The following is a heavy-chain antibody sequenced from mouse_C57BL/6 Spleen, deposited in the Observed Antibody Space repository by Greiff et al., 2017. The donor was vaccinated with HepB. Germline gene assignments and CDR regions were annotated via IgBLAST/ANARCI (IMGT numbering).Heavy chain of an antibody. CDR1: GYTFTSYG. V-gene: IGHV1-81*01. J-gene: IGHJ3*01. CDR2: IYPRSGNT. D-gene: IGHD1-1*01. CDR3: ARTTVPATGFAY. Sequence: QVQLKESGAELARPGASVKLSCKASGYTFTSYGISWVKQSTGQGLEWIGEIYPRSGNTYYNEKFKGKATLTADKSSSTAYMELRSLTSEDSAVYFCARTTVPATGFAYWGQGTLVTVSA.